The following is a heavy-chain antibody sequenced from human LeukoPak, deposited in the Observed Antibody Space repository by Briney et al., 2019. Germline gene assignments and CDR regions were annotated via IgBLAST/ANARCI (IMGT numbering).Heavy chain of an antibody. CDR3: ARWGADYGDYILFDY. CDR2: NSVYSGNT. V-gene: IGHV1-18*01. D-gene: IGHD4-17*01. CDR1: GHIFPNYG. J-gene: IGHJ4*02. Sequence: ASVKVSCKASGHIFPNYGLNWVRQAPGQGLEWMGWNSVYSGNTTYVEKFQGRVTMTTNTSTSTAYMELRSLRSDDTAVYYCARWGADYGDYILFDYWGQGSVVTVSS.